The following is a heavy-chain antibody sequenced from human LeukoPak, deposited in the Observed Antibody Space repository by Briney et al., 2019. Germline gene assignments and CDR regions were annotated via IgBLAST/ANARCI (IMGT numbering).Heavy chain of an antibody. V-gene: IGHV3-30*18. J-gene: IGHJ6*02. CDR3: AKEQIKWDGYVDYGIDY. D-gene: IGHD5-24*01. CDR1: VFTFRSCG. Sequence: GRSLRLSCAASVFTFRSCGMHWVRQAPGKGLEWVAVISYDGSNKYYADSVKGRFTISRDNSKNTLYLQMNSLRAEDTAVYYCAKEQIKWDGYVDYGIDYWGQGTTVTVSS. CDR2: ISYDGSNK.